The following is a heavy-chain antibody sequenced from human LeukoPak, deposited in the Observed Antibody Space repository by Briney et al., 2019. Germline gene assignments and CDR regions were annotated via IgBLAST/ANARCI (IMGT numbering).Heavy chain of an antibody. Sequence: GGSLRLSCAASGFTVSSNYMSWVRQAPGKGLEWVSVVYSGGSTYYADSVKGRFTISRDNSKNTLYLQMNSLRAEDTAVYYCARDQTRGSYYYGMDVWGQGTTVTVSS. V-gene: IGHV3-66*01. CDR2: VYSGGST. CDR3: ARDQTRGSYYYGMDV. CDR1: GFTVSSNY. J-gene: IGHJ6*02. D-gene: IGHD1-26*01.